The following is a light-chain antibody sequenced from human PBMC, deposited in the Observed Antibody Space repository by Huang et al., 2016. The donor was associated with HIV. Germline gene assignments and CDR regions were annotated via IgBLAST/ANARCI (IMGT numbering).Light chain of an antibody. CDR3: QHYGSSPRT. CDR1: QSVSSNY. Sequence: EIVLTQFPGTLSLSPGERATLSCRVSQSVSSNYLAWYQQKPGRAPRLLIYGVSSRATGIPDRFSGSGSGTDFTLTISRLEPEDFAVYYCQHYGSSPRTFGQGTKVEIK. V-gene: IGKV3-20*01. J-gene: IGKJ1*01. CDR2: GVS.